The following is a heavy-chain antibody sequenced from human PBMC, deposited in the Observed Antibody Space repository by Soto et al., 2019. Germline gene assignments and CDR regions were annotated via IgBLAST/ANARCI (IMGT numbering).Heavy chain of an antibody. CDR1: GFTFGDFA. D-gene: IGHD6-19*01. J-gene: IGHJ4*02. Sequence: QVQLVESGGGVVQPGTSLRLSCVASGFTFGDFAMHWVRQAPGKGLEWVTVLSYDGSEKYHAESVKGRFSISRDNSKNTLYLQMDSLLSDDTALYYCAKDGAVWGQGTLVSVSS. CDR2: LSYDGSEK. CDR3: AKDGAV. V-gene: IGHV3-30-3*01.